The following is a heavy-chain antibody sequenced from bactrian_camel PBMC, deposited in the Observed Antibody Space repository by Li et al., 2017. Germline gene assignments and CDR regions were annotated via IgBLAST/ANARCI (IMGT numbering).Heavy chain of an antibody. CDR2: ISADGTT. CDR1: GFTSNSCG. V-gene: IGHV3S1*01. Sequence: HVQLVESGGGLVQPGGSLRLSCTAPGFTSNSCGMDWYRQRAGKQREWVSSISADGTTDYADSVKGRFTVSRDNAENLAYLQMHSLKSEDTALYYCATSRTTYWGQGTQVTVS. J-gene: IGHJ4*01. CDR3: ATSRTTY.